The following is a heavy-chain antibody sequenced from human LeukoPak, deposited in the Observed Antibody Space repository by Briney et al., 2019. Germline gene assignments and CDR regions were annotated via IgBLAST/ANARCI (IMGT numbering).Heavy chain of an antibody. D-gene: IGHD3-10*01. CDR3: AKRVAASFGANDY. V-gene: IGHV3-23*01. CDR1: GFTFSSYA. Sequence: GRSLRLSCAASGFTFSSYAMTWVRQAPGKGLEWVSAISATGASTYYADSVKGRFTISRDNSKDTLFLQMNSLRAEDTAVYYCAKRVAASFGANDYWGQGTLVTVSS. CDR2: ISATGAST. J-gene: IGHJ4*02.